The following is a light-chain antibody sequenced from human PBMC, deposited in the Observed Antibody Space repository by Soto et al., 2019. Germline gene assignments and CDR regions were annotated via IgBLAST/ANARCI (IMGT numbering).Light chain of an antibody. CDR2: DVS. CDR1: SSDIGGYTY. CDR3: SSYTSRSTVV. V-gene: IGLV2-14*03. Sequence: QSVLTQPASVSGSPGQSITISCTGTSSDIGGYTYVSWYQHHPGKVPKLIIYDVSNRPSGVSNRFSGSKSGNTASLTISGLQAEDEADYYCSSYTSRSTVVVGGGTKLTVL. J-gene: IGLJ3*02.